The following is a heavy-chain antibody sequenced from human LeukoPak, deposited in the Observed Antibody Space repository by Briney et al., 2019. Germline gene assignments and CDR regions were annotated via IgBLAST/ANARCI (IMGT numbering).Heavy chain of an antibody. D-gene: IGHD6-13*01. V-gene: IGHV3-9*01. CDR1: GFTFDDYA. Sequence: GRSLRLSCAASGFTFDDYAMRWVRQAPGKGLEWVSGISWNSGSIGYADSVKGRFTISRDNAKNSLYLQMNSLRAEDTALYYCAKDSRSTSSWYFQHWGQGTLVTVSS. CDR3: AKDSRSTSSWYFQH. CDR2: ISWNSGSI. J-gene: IGHJ1*01.